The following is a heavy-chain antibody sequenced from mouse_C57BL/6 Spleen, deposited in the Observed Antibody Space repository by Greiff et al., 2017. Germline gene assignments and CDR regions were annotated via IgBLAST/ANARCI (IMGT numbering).Heavy chain of an antibody. J-gene: IGHJ3*01. V-gene: IGHV1-74*01. D-gene: IGHD1-1*01. CDR2: IHPSDGDT. CDR3: AMDYGSSYG. CDR1: GYTFTSYW. Sequence: QVQLQQPGAELVKPGASVKVSCKASGYTFTSYWMHWVKQRPGQGLEWIGRIHPSDGDTNYNQKFKGKATLTVDKSSSTAYLQRSSLTSEDSAVYYCAMDYGSSYGWGQGTLVTVSA.